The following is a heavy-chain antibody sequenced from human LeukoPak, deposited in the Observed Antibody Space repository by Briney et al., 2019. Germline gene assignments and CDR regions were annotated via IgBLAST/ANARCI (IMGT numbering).Heavy chain of an antibody. CDR3: ARPRLEYCSGGSCFDAFDI. J-gene: IGHJ3*02. CDR1: GFTFSDTW. Sequence: GGSLRLSCAASGFTFSDTWMHWVRQAPGEGLEWVSAISGSGSTTYYADSVKGRFTISRDNSKNTLFLQMNSLTAEDTAIYSCARPRLEYCSGGSCFDAFDIWGQGTMVTVSS. CDR2: ISGSGSTT. V-gene: IGHV3-23*01. D-gene: IGHD2-15*01.